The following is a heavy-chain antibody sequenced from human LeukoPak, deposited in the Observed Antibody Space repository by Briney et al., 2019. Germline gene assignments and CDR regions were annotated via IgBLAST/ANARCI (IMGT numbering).Heavy chain of an antibody. V-gene: IGHV3-30-3*01. CDR3: AKGGGPYCSGGSCDPFDY. CDR1: GFTFSNYA. Sequence: GGSLRLSCAASGFTFSNYAMHWVRQAPGKGLEWVAVISYDGSNKYYADSVKGRFTISRDNSKNTLYLQVNSLRVEDTAVYYCAKGGGPYCSGGSCDPFDYGGQGTLVTVSS. D-gene: IGHD2-15*01. J-gene: IGHJ4*02. CDR2: ISYDGSNK.